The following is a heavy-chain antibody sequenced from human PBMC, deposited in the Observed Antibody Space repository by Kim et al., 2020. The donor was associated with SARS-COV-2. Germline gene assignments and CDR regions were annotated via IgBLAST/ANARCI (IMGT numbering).Heavy chain of an antibody. Sequence: YNTSLKSRVTISIDTSKNQFSLSLNSVTAADTAFYYCARILTGAGATFDSWGQGTLVTVSS. V-gene: IGHV4-59*01. D-gene: IGHD3-9*01. J-gene: IGHJ4*02. CDR3: ARILTGAGATFDS.